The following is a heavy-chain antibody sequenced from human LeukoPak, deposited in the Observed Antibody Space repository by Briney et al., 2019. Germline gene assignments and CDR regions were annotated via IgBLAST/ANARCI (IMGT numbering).Heavy chain of an antibody. D-gene: IGHD2-15*01. Sequence: ASVKVSCKASGYTYTNNYLHWVRQAPGQGLEWMGIINPSGGSTSYAQKFQGRVTMTRDTSTSTVYMELSSLRSEDTAVYYCARDPSGYCSGGSCYSDPHFDYWGQGTLVTVSS. CDR1: GYTYTNNY. V-gene: IGHV1-46*01. CDR3: ARDPSGYCSGGSCYSDPHFDY. J-gene: IGHJ4*02. CDR2: INPSGGST.